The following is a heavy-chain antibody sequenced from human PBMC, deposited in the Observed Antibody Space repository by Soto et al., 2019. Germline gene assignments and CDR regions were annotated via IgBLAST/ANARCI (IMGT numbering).Heavy chain of an antibody. CDR3: ARPENRYCSSTSCYAFDI. CDR2: IYPGDSDT. J-gene: IGHJ3*02. V-gene: IGHV5-51*01. Sequence: GESLKISCKGSGYSFTSYWIGWVRQMPGKGLEWMGIIYPGDSDTRYSPSFQGQVTISADKSISTAYLQWSSLKASDTAMYYCARPENRYCSSTSCYAFDIWGQGTMDTVSS. CDR1: GYSFTSYW. D-gene: IGHD2-2*01.